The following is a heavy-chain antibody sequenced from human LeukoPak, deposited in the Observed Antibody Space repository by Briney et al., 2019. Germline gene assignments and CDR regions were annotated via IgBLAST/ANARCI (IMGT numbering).Heavy chain of an antibody. CDR2: IYYSGTT. D-gene: IGHD1-26*01. V-gene: IGHV4-39*07. CDR1: GGSISSSTYY. J-gene: IGHJ5*02. CDR3: ARVTRRRTTGEIFGRYLDP. Sequence: SKTLSLTCTVSGGSISSSTYYWAWVRQPPGRGLEWLASIYYSGTTYYNPSLKSRVTISLDTSRNQFSLKLNSVTAADTGVYYCARVTRRRTTGEIFGRYLDPWGPGSLVRVSS.